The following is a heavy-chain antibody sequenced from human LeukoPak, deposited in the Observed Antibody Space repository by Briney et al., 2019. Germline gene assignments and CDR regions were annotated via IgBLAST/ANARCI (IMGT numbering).Heavy chain of an antibody. D-gene: IGHD6-19*01. CDR1: GFTFSSYS. Sequence: GGSLRLSCAASGFTFSSYSMNWVPQAPGKGLEWVSSISSSSSYIYYADSVKGRFTISRDNAKNSLYLQMNSLRAEDTAVYYCARVNEEWLVPYFDYWGQGTLVTVSS. CDR2: ISSSSSYI. CDR3: ARVNEEWLVPYFDY. V-gene: IGHV3-21*01. J-gene: IGHJ4*02.